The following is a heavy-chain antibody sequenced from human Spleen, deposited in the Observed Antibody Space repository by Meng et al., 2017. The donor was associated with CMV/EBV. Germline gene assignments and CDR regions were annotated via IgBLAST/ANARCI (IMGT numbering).Heavy chain of an antibody. CDR1: GGSISSYY. Sequence: SETLSLTCIVSGGSISSYYWSWIRQPPGKGLEWIGSIYHIGSPTYDPSLRSRVTMSIDTSKSQFSLELNSVTAADSAVYYCARDTADFWSGSFDYWGQGILVTVSS. CDR2: IYHIGSP. V-gene: IGHV4-59*01. J-gene: IGHJ4*01. D-gene: IGHD3-3*01. CDR3: ARDTADFWSGSFDY.